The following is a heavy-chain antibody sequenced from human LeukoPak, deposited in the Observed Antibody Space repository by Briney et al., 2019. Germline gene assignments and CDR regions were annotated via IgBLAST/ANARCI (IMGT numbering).Heavy chain of an antibody. CDR3: ALSSRGYCSSTSCATQFDY. V-gene: IGHV4-30-2*01. CDR1: GGSISSGGYS. D-gene: IGHD2-2*01. Sequence: PSQTLSLTCAVSGGSISSGGYSWSWIRQPPGKGLEWIGYIYHSGSTYYNPSLKSRATISVDRSKNQFSLKLSSVTAADTAVYYCALSSRGYCSSTSCATQFDYWGQGTLVTVSS. J-gene: IGHJ4*02. CDR2: IYHSGST.